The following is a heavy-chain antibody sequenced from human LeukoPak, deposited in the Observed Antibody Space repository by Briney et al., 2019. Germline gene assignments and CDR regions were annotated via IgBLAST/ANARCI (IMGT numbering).Heavy chain of an antibody. CDR3: AKSVRRAFDI. D-gene: IGHD6-6*01. Sequence: PGGSLRLSCAASGFTFSHYDMTWVRQAPGRGLEWVSGIITSGTNTYYADSVKGRFTISRDNSRNTLYLQMNSLRAEDTALYYCAKSVRRAFDIWGQGTMVTVSS. J-gene: IGHJ3*02. V-gene: IGHV3-23*01. CDR2: IITSGTNT. CDR1: GFTFSHYD.